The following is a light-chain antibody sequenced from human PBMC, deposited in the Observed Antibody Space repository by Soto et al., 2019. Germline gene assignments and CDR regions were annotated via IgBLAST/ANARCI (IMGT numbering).Light chain of an antibody. Sequence: EIVLTQSPGTLSLSPGERATLSCRAGQSVSSSYLAWYQQKPGQAPRLLIYDASSRATGIPDRFSGSGSGTDFTLTISRLEPEDFAMYYCQQYGSSSITFGQGTRLEIK. V-gene: IGKV3-20*01. J-gene: IGKJ5*01. CDR3: QQYGSSSIT. CDR1: QSVSSSY. CDR2: DAS.